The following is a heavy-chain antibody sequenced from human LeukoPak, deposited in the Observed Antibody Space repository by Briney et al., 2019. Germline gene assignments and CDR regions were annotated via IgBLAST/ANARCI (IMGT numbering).Heavy chain of an antibody. CDR3: ARQGVGATDC. Sequence: PSETLSHTCTVSGGSISSSTYYWAWIRQSPGKGLEWIGSITYSGSTYYNPSLESRVTISVDTSKNQFSLRLISVTAVDTAVYYCARQGVGATDCWGQGTLVTVSS. D-gene: IGHD1-26*01. CDR1: GGSISSSTYY. J-gene: IGHJ4*02. V-gene: IGHV4-39*01. CDR2: ITYSGST.